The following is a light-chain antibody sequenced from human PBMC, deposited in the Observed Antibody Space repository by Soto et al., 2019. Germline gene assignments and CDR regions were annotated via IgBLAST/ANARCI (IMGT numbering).Light chain of an antibody. CDR2: SNN. J-gene: IGLJ2*01. CDR3: AAWHDSLNGPV. Sequence: QSVLTQPPSASGTPGQRVTISCSGGSSNIGSHTVNWYQHLPGTAPKLLIYSNNQRPSGVPDRFSGSVSGTSAPLAISGLQSDVGAEDYSAAWHDSLNGPVLGGGTQLTVL. CDR1: SSNIGSHT. V-gene: IGLV1-44*01.